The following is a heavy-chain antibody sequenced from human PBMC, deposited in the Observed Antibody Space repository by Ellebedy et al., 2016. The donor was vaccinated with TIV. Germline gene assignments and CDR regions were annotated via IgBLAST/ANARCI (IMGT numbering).Heavy chain of an antibody. J-gene: IGHJ4*02. CDR3: AAAPAY. V-gene: IGHV3-15*01. CDR2: IKDKADGGTT. Sequence: GGSLRLSXAASGFTFNNAWMTRVRQAPGKGLEWVGRIKDKADGGTTDYAAAVKDRFTISRDDSKNTLFLQMTSLKIEDTAVYYCAAAPAYWGQGTLVTVSS. CDR1: GFTFNNAW.